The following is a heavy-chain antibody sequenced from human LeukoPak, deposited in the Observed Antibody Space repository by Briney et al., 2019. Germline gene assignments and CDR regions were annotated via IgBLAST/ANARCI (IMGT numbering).Heavy chain of an antibody. CDR3: ARGFGVVTMVGGNWFDP. CDR1: GYTFTSYD. D-gene: IGHD3-3*01. V-gene: IGHV1-8*01. Sequence: ASVKVSCKASGYTFTSYDINWVRQATGQGLEWMGWMNPNSGNTGYAQKFQGRVTMTRNTSISTDYMELSSLRSEDTAVYYCARGFGVVTMVGGNWFDPWGQGTLVTVSS. CDR2: MNPNSGNT. J-gene: IGHJ5*02.